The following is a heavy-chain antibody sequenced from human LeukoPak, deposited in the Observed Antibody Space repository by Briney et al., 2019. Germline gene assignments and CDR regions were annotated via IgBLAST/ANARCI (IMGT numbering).Heavy chain of an antibody. CDR3: AKGGGYEVLYDY. CDR1: GFTFRSYG. D-gene: IGHD5-12*01. J-gene: IGHJ4*02. CDR2: ISGSADNT. V-gene: IGHV3-23*01. Sequence: GGSLRLSCVASGFTFRSYGMSWVRQAPGKGLEWVSSISGSADNTYYADSVKGRFTISRDNSKNTLYLQINSLRAEDTAVYYCAKGGGYEVLYDYWGQGTLVTVSS.